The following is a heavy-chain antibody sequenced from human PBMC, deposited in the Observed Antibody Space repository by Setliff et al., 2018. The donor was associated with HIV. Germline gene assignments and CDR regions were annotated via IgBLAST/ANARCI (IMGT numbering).Heavy chain of an antibody. CDR1: GYSISSGYY. CDR2: IYHSGST. CDR3: ARRAAATTNFDY. V-gene: IGHV4-38-2*01. D-gene: IGHD1-26*01. Sequence: ETLSLTCAVSGYSISSGYYWGWIRQPPGKGLEWIGSIYHSGSTFYNPSLKSRVTLSLDTSKNQFSLKVTSVTAADTAVYYCARRAAATTNFDYWGQGTLVTVSS. J-gene: IGHJ4*02.